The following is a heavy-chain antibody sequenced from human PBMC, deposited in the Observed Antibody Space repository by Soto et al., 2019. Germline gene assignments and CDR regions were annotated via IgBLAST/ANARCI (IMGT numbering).Heavy chain of an antibody. CDR3: ASLGRNCGGDCYTGTFDI. J-gene: IGHJ3*02. CDR2: IIPIFGTA. D-gene: IGHD2-21*02. CDR1: GGTFSSYA. Sequence: GASVKVSCKASGGTFSSYAISWVRQAPGQGLEWMGGIIPIFGTANYAQKFQGRVAITADESTSTAYMELSSLRSEDTAVYYCASLGRNCGGDCYTGTFDIWGQGTIVTVS. V-gene: IGHV1-69*13.